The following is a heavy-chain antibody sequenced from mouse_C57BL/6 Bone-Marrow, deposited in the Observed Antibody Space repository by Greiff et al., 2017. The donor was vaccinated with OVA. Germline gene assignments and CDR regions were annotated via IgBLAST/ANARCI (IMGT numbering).Heavy chain of an antibody. J-gene: IGHJ2*01. D-gene: IGHD1-1*01. Sequence: VQRVESGAELAKPGASVKLSCKASGYTFTSYWMHWVKQRPGQGLEWIGYINPSSGYTKYNQKFKDKATLTADKSSSTAYMQLSSLTYEDSAVYYCARRRSYYGSRHYCDYWGQGTTLTVSS. CDR3: ARRRSYYGSRHYCDY. CDR1: GYTFTSYW. V-gene: IGHV1-7*01. CDR2: INPSSGYT.